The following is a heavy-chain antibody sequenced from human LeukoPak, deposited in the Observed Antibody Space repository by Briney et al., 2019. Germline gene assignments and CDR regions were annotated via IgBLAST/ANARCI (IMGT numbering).Heavy chain of an antibody. CDR1: GFAVSTNY. Sequence: GGSLRLSCAASGFAVSTNYMSWVRQAPGKGLEWVSVIYSGGSTYYADSVKGRFTISRDNSKNTLYLQMNSLRAEDTAVYYCARELASSSADYWGQGTLVTVSS. V-gene: IGHV3-66*02. J-gene: IGHJ4*02. D-gene: IGHD6-6*01. CDR3: ARELASSSADY. CDR2: IYSGGST.